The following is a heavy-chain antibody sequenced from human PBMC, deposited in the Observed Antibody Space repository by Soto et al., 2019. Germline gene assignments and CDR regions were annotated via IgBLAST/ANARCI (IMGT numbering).Heavy chain of an antibody. J-gene: IGHJ5*02. CDR2: ISAGSNNI. CDR3: ARLYSTSSVNRWFDP. D-gene: IGHD6-6*01. CDR1: GFTFSTYS. V-gene: IGHV3-48*02. Sequence: EVQLVESGGGLVQPWGSLRLSCAASGFTFSTYSMNWVRQAPGKGLEWIAFISAGSNNIYYADSVRGRFTISRDNAENSLYLQMNSLSDEDTAVYYCARLYSTSSVNRWFDPWGQGTLVTVSS.